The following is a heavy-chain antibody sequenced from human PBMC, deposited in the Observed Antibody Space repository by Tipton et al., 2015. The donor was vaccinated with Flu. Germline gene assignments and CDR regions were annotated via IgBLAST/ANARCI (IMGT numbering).Heavy chain of an antibody. CDR3: ARGPTVVTPVYAFDI. Sequence: TLSLTCTVSGASISSAAYYWSWIRQPAGKGLEWIGRIYTSGSTNYNHSLKSRVSISLDTSKKQFSLKLTSVTAADAAVYYCARGPTVVTPVYAFDIWGQGTMVTVSS. J-gene: IGHJ3*02. D-gene: IGHD4-23*01. CDR2: IYTSGST. CDR1: GASISSAAYY. V-gene: IGHV4-61*02.